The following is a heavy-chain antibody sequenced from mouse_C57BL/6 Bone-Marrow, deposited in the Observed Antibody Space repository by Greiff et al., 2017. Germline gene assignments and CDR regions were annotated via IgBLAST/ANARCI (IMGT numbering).Heavy chain of an antibody. Sequence: VQLQQPGAELVKPGASVKLSCKASGYTFTNYWMHWVKQRPGQGLEWIGMMHPNGGSPDYNEKFKSEATLSVDKSSMTAYMELSSLTSEDSAVYYCARSYDYDDYTMGSWGQGTSVTVSS. CDR1: GYTFTNYW. J-gene: IGHJ4*01. V-gene: IGHV1-64*01. D-gene: IGHD2-4*01. CDR2: MHPNGGSP. CDR3: ARSYDYDDYTMGS.